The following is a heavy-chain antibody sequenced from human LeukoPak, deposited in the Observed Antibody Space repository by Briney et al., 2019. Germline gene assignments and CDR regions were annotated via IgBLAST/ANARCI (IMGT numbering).Heavy chain of an antibody. Sequence: GASVKVSCKASGYTFTGYYMHWVRQAPGQGLEWMGWINPNSGGTNYAQKFQGRVTMTRDTSISTAYMELSRLRSDDTAVYYCARIGYRPNPTPYCSGGSCYSSNYYYYMDVWGKGTTVTVSS. CDR3: ARIGYRPNPTPYCSGGSCYSSNYYYYMDV. CDR2: INPNSGGT. V-gene: IGHV1-2*02. J-gene: IGHJ6*03. CDR1: GYTFTGYY. D-gene: IGHD2-15*01.